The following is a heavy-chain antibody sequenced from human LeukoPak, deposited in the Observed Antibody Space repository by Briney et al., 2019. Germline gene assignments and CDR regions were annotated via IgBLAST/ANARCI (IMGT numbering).Heavy chain of an antibody. J-gene: IGHJ4*02. CDR2: INGDGSTL. D-gene: IGHD3-22*01. Sequence: GGSLRLSCAASGFIYSRYWMHWVRQAPGKGLDWVSRINGDGSTLSYADSVKGRFTISRDNAKNTLYLQMNSLRAEDTAVYYCVRDFGESSGYYFDYWGQGTLVTVSS. V-gene: IGHV3-74*01. CDR1: GFIYSRYW. CDR3: VRDFGESSGYYFDY.